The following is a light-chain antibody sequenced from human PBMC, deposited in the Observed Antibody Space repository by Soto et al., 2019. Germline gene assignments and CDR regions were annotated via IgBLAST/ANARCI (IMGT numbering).Light chain of an antibody. CDR1: QSISNH. J-gene: IGKJ1*01. CDR2: DAS. CDR3: QQYNSYSRT. V-gene: IGKV1-5*01. Sequence: IQMTQSPSPLSASVEDRVIITCRASQSISNHLNWYQQKPGKAPKLLISDASSLQSGVPSRFSGSGSGTDFTLTISSLQPDDFATYYCQQYNSYSRTFGQGTKVDI.